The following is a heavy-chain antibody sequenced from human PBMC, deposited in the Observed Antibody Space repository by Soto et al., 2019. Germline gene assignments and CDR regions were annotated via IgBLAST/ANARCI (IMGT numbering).Heavy chain of an antibody. D-gene: IGHD3-9*01. CDR3: AKAPIYNILTGYYRRGRVDY. CDR2: ISGSGGST. V-gene: IGHV3-23*01. CDR1: GFTFSSHA. Sequence: EVQLLDSGGGLVQPGGSLRLSCAASGFTFSSHAMSWVRQAPGKGLEWVSGISGSGGSTYYADSVKGRFTISRDNSKNTLYLQMNSLRAEDTAVYFCAKAPIYNILTGYYRRGRVDYWGQGTLVTVSS. J-gene: IGHJ4*02.